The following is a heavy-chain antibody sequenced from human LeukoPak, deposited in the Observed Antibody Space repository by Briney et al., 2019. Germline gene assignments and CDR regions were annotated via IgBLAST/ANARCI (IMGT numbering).Heavy chain of an antibody. CDR2: ISAYNGNT. CDR3: ARDRGVTTPGIAFDI. CDR1: GYTFTSYG. D-gene: IGHD4-17*01. J-gene: IGHJ3*02. Sequence: ASVKRSCNASGYTFTSYGISWVRKAPGQGLGWMGWISAYNGNTNYAQKLQGRVTMTTDTSTSTAYMELRSLRSDDTAVYYCARDRGVTTPGIAFDIWGQGTMVTVSS. V-gene: IGHV1-18*01.